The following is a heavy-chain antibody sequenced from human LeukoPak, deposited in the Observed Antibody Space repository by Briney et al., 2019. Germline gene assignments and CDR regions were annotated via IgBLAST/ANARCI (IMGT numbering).Heavy chain of an antibody. J-gene: IGHJ6*03. CDR2: INHSGSA. V-gene: IGHV4-34*01. CDR1: GGTFSNYY. Sequence: SETLSLTCAVYGGTFSNYYWTWIRQPPGKGLEWIGEINHSGSARYNPSLKSRVIISVDTSKIHFSLNLTSVTAADTAVYYCARDSAAGSYYYYTDVWGKGTTVTISS. D-gene: IGHD1-1*01. CDR3: ARDSAAGSYYYYTDV.